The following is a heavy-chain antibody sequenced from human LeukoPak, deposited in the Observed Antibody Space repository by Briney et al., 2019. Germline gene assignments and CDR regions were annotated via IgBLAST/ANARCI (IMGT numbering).Heavy chain of an antibody. CDR2: ISAYNGNT. CDR3: ARDTRIVVVIPGAFDI. Sequence: ASVEVSCKASGYTFTSYGISWVRQAPGQGLEWMGWISAYNGNTNYAQKLQGRVTMTTDTSTSTAYMELRSLRSDDTAVYYCARDTRIVVVIPGAFDIWGQGTMVTVSS. CDR1: GYTFTSYG. J-gene: IGHJ3*02. V-gene: IGHV1-18*01. D-gene: IGHD2-21*01.